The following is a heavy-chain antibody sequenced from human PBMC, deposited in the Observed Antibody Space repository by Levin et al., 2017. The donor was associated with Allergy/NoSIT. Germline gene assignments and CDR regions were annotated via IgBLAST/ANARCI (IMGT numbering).Heavy chain of an antibody. J-gene: IGHJ6*02. V-gene: IGHV4-30-4*01. CDR2: IYYSGST. CDR1: GDSIRSGDYY. CDR3: ARDGSGLRNYSMDV. D-gene: IGHD3-10*01. Sequence: SQTLSLTCTVSGDSIRSGDYYWSWIRQPPGKGLEWIGYIYYSGSTYYNPSLKSRVIISVDTSKNQFSLKLSSVTAADTAVYYCARDGSGLRNYSMDVWGQGTTVTVSS.